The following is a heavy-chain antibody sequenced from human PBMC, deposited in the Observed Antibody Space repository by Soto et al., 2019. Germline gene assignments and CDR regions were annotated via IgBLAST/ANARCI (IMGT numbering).Heavy chain of an antibody. Sequence: QVQLQESGPGLVKPSETLSLTCNVSGGSVSRGSYYWSWIRQPPGKGLEWIGYIYNSGNTDYNPSLKSRVTISVDKSKNQFSLNLSSVTAADTAVYYCARGLYYDSSGYRLPLDNWGQGTLVTVSS. J-gene: IGHJ4*02. CDR3: ARGLYYDSSGYRLPLDN. V-gene: IGHV4-61*01. D-gene: IGHD3-22*01. CDR2: IYNSGNT. CDR1: GGSVSRGSYY.